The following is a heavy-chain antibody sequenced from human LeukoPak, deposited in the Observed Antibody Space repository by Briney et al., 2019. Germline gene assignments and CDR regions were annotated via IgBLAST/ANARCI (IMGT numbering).Heavy chain of an antibody. D-gene: IGHD3-10*01. CDR3: AKSQYSFGSGSTRPLFDH. J-gene: IGHJ4*02. CDR1: GYIFTDYY. V-gene: IGHV1-2*02. Sequence: ASVTVSFTASGYIFTDYYIHWVRQARGQGLEWMGWINPSSGGTYFAQRFEARVTLTRDTSINTAYMEMRGLTSDDTAIYYCAKSQYSFGSGSTRPLFDHWGQGTLVTVSS. CDR2: INPSSGGT.